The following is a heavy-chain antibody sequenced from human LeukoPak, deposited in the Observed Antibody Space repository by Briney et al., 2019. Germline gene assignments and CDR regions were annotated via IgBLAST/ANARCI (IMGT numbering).Heavy chain of an antibody. D-gene: IGHD3-10*01. J-gene: IGHJ4*02. Sequence: ASVKVSCKASGYTFTSYGISWVRQAPGQGLEWMGWISAYNGNTNYAQKLQGRVTMTTDTSTSTAYMELRSLRSDDTAVYYCARESQARGSYYLGYWGQGTLVTVSS. V-gene: IGHV1-18*01. CDR2: ISAYNGNT. CDR1: GYTFTSYG. CDR3: ARESQARGSYYLGY.